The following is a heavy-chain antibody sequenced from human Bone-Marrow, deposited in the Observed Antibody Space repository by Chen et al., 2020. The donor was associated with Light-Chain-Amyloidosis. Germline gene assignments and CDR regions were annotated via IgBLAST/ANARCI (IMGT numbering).Heavy chain of an antibody. CDR3: ARQTGIAAAGTPPHAFDI. Sequence: QLQLQESGPGLVKPSETLSLTCTVSGGSISSSSSYWGWIRQPPGKGLEWIGSIYYSWSTYYNPSLKSRVTISVDTSKNQFSLKLSSVTAADTAVYYCARQTGIAAAGTPPHAFDIWGQGTMVTVSS. CDR2: IYYSWST. CDR1: GGSISSSSSY. D-gene: IGHD6-13*01. J-gene: IGHJ3*02. V-gene: IGHV4-39*07.